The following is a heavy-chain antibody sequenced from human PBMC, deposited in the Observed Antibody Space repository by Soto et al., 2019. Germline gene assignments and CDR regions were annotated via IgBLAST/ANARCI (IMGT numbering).Heavy chain of an antibody. D-gene: IGHD3-22*01. CDR3: ARRVSYYDSSGYYDY. CDR2: IYYSGST. J-gene: IGHJ4*02. V-gene: IGHV4-39*01. CDR1: GGSISSSSYY. Sequence: PSETLSLTCTVSGGSISSSSYYWGWIRQPPGKGLEWIGSIYYSGSTYYNPSLKSRVTISVDTSKNQFSLKLSSVTAADTAVYYCARRVSYYDSSGYYDYWRQGTLVTVSS.